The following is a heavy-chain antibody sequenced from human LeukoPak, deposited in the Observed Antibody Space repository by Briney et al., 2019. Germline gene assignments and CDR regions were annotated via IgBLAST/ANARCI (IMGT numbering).Heavy chain of an antibody. Sequence: PSETLSLTCTVSGGSISSYYWSWIRQPPGKGLEWIGYIYYSGSTNYNPSLKSRVTISVDTSKNQFSLKLSSVTAADTAVYYCARLRGYDSSGYYASLYYYYTDVWGKGTTVTVSS. CDR3: ARLRGYDSSGYYASLYYYYTDV. J-gene: IGHJ6*03. CDR2: IYYSGST. CDR1: GGSISSYY. D-gene: IGHD3-22*01. V-gene: IGHV4-59*08.